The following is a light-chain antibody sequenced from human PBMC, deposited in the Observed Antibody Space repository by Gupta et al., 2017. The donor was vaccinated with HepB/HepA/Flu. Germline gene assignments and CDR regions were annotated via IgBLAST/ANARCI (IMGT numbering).Light chain of an antibody. CDR2: SNN. CDR1: SSNIGSNT. V-gene: IGLV1-44*01. CDR3: AAWDDSLNGYV. Sequence: QSVLTQPPSASGTPGQRVTISCSGSSSNIGSNTVNWYQQLPGTAPKLLIYSNNQRPSGVPDRFSGSKSGTSASLAISGLQSEDEADDYCAAWDDSLNGYVFGTGTKV. J-gene: IGLJ1*01.